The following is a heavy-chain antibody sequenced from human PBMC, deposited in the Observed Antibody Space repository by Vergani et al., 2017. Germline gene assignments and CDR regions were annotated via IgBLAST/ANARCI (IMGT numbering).Heavy chain of an antibody. D-gene: IGHD3-10*01. Sequence: EVQLVESGGGLVKPGGSLRLSCAASGFTFSNVWMSWVRQAPGKGLEWVGRIKSKTDGGTTDYAAPVKGRFTISRDDSKNTLYLQMNSLKTEDTDVYYCTTDGDTMVRGVNMNWFDPWGQGTLVTVSS. V-gene: IGHV3-15*01. CDR3: TTDGDTMVRGVNMNWFDP. J-gene: IGHJ5*02. CDR2: IKSKTDGGTT. CDR1: GFTFSNVW.